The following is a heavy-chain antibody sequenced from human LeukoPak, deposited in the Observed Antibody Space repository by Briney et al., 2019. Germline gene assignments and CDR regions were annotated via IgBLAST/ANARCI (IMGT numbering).Heavy chain of an antibody. CDR3: TTVQYYYYGMDV. CDR2: IRSKANSYAT. J-gene: IGHJ6*02. D-gene: IGHD4-11*01. CDR1: GFTFSGSA. V-gene: IGHV3-73*01. Sequence: GGSLRLSCAASGFTFSGSAMHWVRQASGKGLEWVGRIRSKANSYATAYAASVKGRFTISRDDSKNTLYLQMNSLKSEDTAVYYCTTVQYYYYGMDVWGQGTTVTVSS.